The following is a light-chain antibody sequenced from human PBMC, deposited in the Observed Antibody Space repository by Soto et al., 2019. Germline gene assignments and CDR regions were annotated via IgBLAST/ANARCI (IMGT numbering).Light chain of an antibody. CDR3: YHYNSYLEA. CDR1: QTISSW. CDR2: NAS. J-gene: IGKJ1*01. V-gene: IGKV1-5*03. Sequence: DIQMTQSPSTLSGSVGDRVTITCRASQTISSWLAWYQQKPGKAPKLLIYNASTFKSGVPSRFSGSGSGTEFTITISSRQPDDFATYYCYHYNSYLEAFGQGTKVELK.